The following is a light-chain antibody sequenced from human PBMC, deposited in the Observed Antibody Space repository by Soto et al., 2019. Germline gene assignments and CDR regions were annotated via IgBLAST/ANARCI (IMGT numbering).Light chain of an antibody. CDR3: QQRSNWPPWT. CDR1: QSVSNY. V-gene: IGKV3-11*01. CDR2: DAS. Sequence: EIVLTQSPATLSLSPGERATLSCRASQSVSNYLAWYQQKPGQSPRLLIYDASNRATGIPARFSGSGSGTDFTLTISSLEPEDFAVYYCQQRSNWPPWTFGQGTKVEIK. J-gene: IGKJ1*01.